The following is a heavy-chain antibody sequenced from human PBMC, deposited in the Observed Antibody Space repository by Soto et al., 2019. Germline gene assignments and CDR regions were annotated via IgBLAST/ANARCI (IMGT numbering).Heavy chain of an antibody. CDR1: GGTFSSYT. CDR2: IIPILGIA. V-gene: IGHV1-69*02. D-gene: IGHD2-8*01. J-gene: IGHJ5*02. CDR3: ASSLGYCTNGVCRDWFDP. Sequence: KKLGASVKVSCKASGGTFSSYTISWVRQAPGQGLEWMGRIIPILGIANYAQKFQGRVTITVDKSTSTAYMELSSLRSEDTAVYYCASSLGYCTNGVCRDWFDPWGQGTLVTVSS.